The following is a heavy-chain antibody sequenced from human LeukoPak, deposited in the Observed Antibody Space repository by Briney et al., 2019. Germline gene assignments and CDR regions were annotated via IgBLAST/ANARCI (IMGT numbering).Heavy chain of an antibody. Sequence: SETLSLTCAVYGGSFSGYYWSWIRQPPGKGLEWIGEINHSGSTNYNPSLKSRVTISVDTSKNQFSLKLSSVTAADTAVYYCASRGGYSNYWGRSFDYWGKGTLVTVSS. CDR3: ASRGGYSNYWGRSFDY. CDR1: GGSFSGYY. J-gene: IGHJ4*02. D-gene: IGHD4-11*01. V-gene: IGHV4-34*01. CDR2: INHSGST.